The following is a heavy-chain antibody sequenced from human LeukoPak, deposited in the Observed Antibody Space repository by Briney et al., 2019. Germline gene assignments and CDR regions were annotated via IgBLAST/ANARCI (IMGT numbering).Heavy chain of an antibody. V-gene: IGHV1-58*02. CDR3: SADAYYGSGSPLNP. CDR2: IVVGSGNT. Sequence: SVKVTCKASGFTFTSSAMQWVRQARGQRLAWIGWIVVGSGNTNYAQKFQERVTITRDMSTSTAYMELSSLRSEDTAVYYCSADAYYGSGSPLNPWGQGTLVTVSS. D-gene: IGHD3-10*01. J-gene: IGHJ5*02. CDR1: GFTFTSSA.